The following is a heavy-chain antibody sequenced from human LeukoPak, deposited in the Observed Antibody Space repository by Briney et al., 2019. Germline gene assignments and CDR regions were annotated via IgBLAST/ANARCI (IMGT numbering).Heavy chain of an antibody. J-gene: IGHJ6*02. Sequence: GGSLRLSCAASGFTFSSYSMNWVRQAPGKGLEWVSYISSSGSTIYYADSVKGRFTISRDNAKNSLYLQMNSLRAEDTAVYYCARDARYGGNSGYYYGMDVWGQGTTVTVSS. D-gene: IGHD4-23*01. CDR2: ISSSGSTI. V-gene: IGHV3-48*04. CDR1: GFTFSSYS. CDR3: ARDARYGGNSGYYYGMDV.